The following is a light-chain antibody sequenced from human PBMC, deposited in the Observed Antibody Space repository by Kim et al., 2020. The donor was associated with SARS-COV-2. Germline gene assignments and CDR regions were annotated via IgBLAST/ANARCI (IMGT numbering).Light chain of an antibody. Sequence: DIQMTQSPSSLSASIGDRVTITCQASQDISNHLNWYQQKPGKAPKLLIYDASKLETGAPSRFRGRVSGSDFTLTISSLQPEDIATYVSQQFDNLTYTFGQGTKREI. CDR1: QDISNH. V-gene: IGKV1-33*01. CDR3: QQFDNLTYT. CDR2: DAS. J-gene: IGKJ2*01.